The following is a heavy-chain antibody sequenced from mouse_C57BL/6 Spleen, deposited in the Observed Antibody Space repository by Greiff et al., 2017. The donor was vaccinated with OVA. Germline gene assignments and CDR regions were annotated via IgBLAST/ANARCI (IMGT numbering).Heavy chain of an antibody. CDR2: IYPGDGGT. CDR3: SGGMSYRGCAD. V-gene: IGHV1-80*01. J-gene: IGHJ3*01. CDR1: GYAFTSYW. D-gene: IGHD1-1*02. Sequence: VQLEQSGAELVKPGASVKLSCKASGYAFTSYWMHWVKQRPGQGLEWIGTIYPGDGGTDYNEKFKGKATLTADKSSSTAYMQLSRLTSADAAVDYYSGGMSYRGCADWGQGTPVTVAA.